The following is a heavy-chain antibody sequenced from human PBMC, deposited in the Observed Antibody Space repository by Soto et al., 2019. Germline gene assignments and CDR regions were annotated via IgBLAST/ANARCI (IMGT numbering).Heavy chain of an antibody. CDR3: ARHTPAISISDH. D-gene: IGHD2-15*01. Sequence: PSETLSLTCAVSGGSISSGGYSWSWIRQPPGKGLEWIGYIYHSGSTYYNPFLKSRATISVDRSKNQFSLKLSSVTAADTAVYYCARHTPAISISDHWGQGTLVTVSS. J-gene: IGHJ4*02. V-gene: IGHV4-30-2*01. CDR2: IYHSGST. CDR1: GGSISSGGYS.